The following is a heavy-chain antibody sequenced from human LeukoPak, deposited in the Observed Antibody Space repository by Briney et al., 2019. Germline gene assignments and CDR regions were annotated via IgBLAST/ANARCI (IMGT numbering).Heavy chain of an antibody. D-gene: IGHD2-2*01. CDR2: IYYSGST. Sequence: SETLSLTCTVSGGSISSGGYYWSWIRQHPGKGLEWIGYIYYSGSTYYNPSLKSRVTISVDTSKNQFSLKLSSVTAADPAVYYCARGLGVPAAMLFDYWGQGTLVTVSS. V-gene: IGHV4-31*03. J-gene: IGHJ4*02. CDR3: ARGLGVPAAMLFDY. CDR1: GGSISSGGYY.